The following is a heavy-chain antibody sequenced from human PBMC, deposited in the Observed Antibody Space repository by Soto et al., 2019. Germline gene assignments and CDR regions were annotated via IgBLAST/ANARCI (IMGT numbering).Heavy chain of an antibody. Sequence: PGESLKISCKGSGYSFTSYWISWVRQMPGKGLEWMGRIDPSDSYTNYSPSFQGHVTISADKSISTAYLQWSSLKASDTAMYYCAISYVVVAAASYWVDPWGQGTLVTVS. CDR3: AISYVVVAAASYWVDP. V-gene: IGHV5-10-1*01. CDR2: IDPSDSYT. CDR1: GYSFTSYW. D-gene: IGHD2-2*01. J-gene: IGHJ5*02.